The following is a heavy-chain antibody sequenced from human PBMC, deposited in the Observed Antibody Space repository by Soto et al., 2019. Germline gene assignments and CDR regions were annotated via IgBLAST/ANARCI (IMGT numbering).Heavy chain of an antibody. CDR1: GLTFSSYA. CDR2: ISNDGSNK. CDR3: ARRYGSCFDY. V-gene: IGHV3-30-3*01. D-gene: IGHD5-18*01. J-gene: IGHJ4*02. Sequence: GGSLRLSCAASGLTFSSYAIQWVRQAPGKGLDWVAVISNDGSNKYYEDSVKGRITISRDNSKNTLYLQMNSLRAEDTAVYYCARRYGSCFDYWGQGS.